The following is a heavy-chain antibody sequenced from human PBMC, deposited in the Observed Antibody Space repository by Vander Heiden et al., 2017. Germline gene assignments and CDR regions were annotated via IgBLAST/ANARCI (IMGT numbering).Heavy chain of an antibody. V-gene: IGHV4-59*01. CDR2: IYYTRNT. CDR3: ARSIAHDGRFDY. Sequence: QVQLQESGPGLVKPPGTLSPTCTLSAGSINSYSWSWIRQPPGKGLEWIGYIYYTRNTSYNPSRKSRVTVSLDTSKNQFSLKLSSVTAADTAVYYCARSIAHDGRFDYWGQGTLVTVSS. D-gene: IGHD2-15*01. CDR1: AGSINSYS. J-gene: IGHJ4*02.